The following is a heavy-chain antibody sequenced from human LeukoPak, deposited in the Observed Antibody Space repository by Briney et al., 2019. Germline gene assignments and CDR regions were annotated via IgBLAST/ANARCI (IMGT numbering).Heavy chain of an antibody. CDR1: GGTFSSYA. Sequence: ASVKVSCKASGGTFSSYAISWVRQAPGQGLEWMGGIIPIFGTANYAQKFQGRVTITTDESTSTAYMELSSLRSEDTAVYYCARGDSGYEPIWGQGTLVTVSS. J-gene: IGHJ4*02. D-gene: IGHD5-12*01. CDR2: IIPIFGTA. V-gene: IGHV1-69*05. CDR3: ARGDSGYEPI.